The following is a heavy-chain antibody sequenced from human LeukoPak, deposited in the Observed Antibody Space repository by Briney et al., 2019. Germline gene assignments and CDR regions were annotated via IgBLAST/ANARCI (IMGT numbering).Heavy chain of an antibody. CDR2: IYHSGST. V-gene: IGHV4-30-2*01. J-gene: IGHJ4*02. CDR1: GGSISSGGYS. D-gene: IGHD2-15*01. Sequence: SETLSLTCAVSGGSISSGGYSWRWIRQPPGKGLEWIGYIYHSGSTYYNPSLKSRVTISVDRSKNQFSLKLSSVTAADTAVYYCAREMCSGGSCHFDYWGQGTLVTVSS. CDR3: AREMCSGGSCHFDY.